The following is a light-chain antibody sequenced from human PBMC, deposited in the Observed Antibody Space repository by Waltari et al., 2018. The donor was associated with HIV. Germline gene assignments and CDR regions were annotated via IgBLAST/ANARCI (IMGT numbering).Light chain of an antibody. Sequence: DIHMTQSPPSLTASVADRVPITCRPSQNIGSYLTWYQLRPGQAPNVLIYVSTNLQTRVPSRFSGRGSGTDFTLTITDLQPEDFVFYFCQQSYSKPRTFGQGTK. J-gene: IGKJ1*01. CDR2: VST. CDR1: QNIGSY. CDR3: QQSYSKPRT. V-gene: IGKV1-39*01.